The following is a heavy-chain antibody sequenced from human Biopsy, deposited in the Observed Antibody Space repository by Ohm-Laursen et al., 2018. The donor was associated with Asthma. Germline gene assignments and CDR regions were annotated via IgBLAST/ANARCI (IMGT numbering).Heavy chain of an antibody. CDR1: GGTFNTYV. CDR2: INSVFGTT. CDR3: ARKAGSCISRACFSLDF. V-gene: IGHV1-69*13. D-gene: IGHD2-2*01. Sequence: ASVKVSCKFLGGTFNTYVIGWVRQAPGQGLEWMGGINSVFGTTTYPQKFQDRVTITADDSTSTVYMELSSLRSEDTAVYYCARKAGSCISRACFSLDFWGQGTLVTGSS. J-gene: IGHJ4*02.